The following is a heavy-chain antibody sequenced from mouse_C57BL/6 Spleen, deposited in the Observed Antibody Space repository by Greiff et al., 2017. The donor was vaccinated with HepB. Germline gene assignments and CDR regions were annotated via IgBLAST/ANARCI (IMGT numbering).Heavy chain of an antibody. D-gene: IGHD1-1*01. V-gene: IGHV1-64*01. CDR3: AGVYYGLLYYAMDY. CDR2: IHTNSGST. CDR1: GYTFTSYW. J-gene: IGHJ4*01. Sequence: QVQLQQPGAELVKPGASVKLSCKASGYTFTSYWMHWVKQRPGQGLEWIGMIHTNSGSTNYNEKFKSKATLTVDKSSSTAYMQLSSLTSEDSAVYYCAGVYYGLLYYAMDYWGQGTSVTVSS.